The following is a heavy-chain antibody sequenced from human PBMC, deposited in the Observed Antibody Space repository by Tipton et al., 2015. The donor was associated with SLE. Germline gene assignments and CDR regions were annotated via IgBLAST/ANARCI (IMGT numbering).Heavy chain of an antibody. CDR2: IYPTGSP. Sequence: TLSLTCTVSEGSINNYYWCWIRQSPDKVLEWIGCIYPTGSPNYTPSLKSRVTLSADTSENQFSLKLSSVTAADTAVYYCARQVAQGTWAFDYWGQGTLVTVSS. CDR3: ARQVAQGTWAFDY. J-gene: IGHJ4*02. CDR1: EGSINNYY. V-gene: IGHV4-59*08. D-gene: IGHD5-12*01.